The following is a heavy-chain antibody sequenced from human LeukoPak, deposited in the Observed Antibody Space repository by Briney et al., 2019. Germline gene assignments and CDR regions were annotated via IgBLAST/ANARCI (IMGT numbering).Heavy chain of an antibody. CDR3: ASGSNFFDP. Sequence: ASVKVSCKASGYTFTGYYMHWVRQAPGQGLEWMGWINPNSGDTNYAQKFHGRVTMTRDTSISTAYMDLCRLTSDDTAVYYCASGSNFFDPWGQGTLVTVSS. J-gene: IGHJ5*02. CDR2: INPNSGDT. D-gene: IGHD4-11*01. V-gene: IGHV1-2*02. CDR1: GYTFTGYY.